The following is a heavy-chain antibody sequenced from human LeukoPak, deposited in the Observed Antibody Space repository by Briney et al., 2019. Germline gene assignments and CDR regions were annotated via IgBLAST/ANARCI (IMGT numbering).Heavy chain of an antibody. CDR2: IIPIFGTA. CDR3: ARDQSGSYNY. V-gene: IGHV1-69*05. D-gene: IGHD1-26*01. J-gene: IGHJ4*02. Sequence: ASVKVSCKASGGTFSSYAISWVRQAPGQGLEWMGGIIPIFGTANYAQKFQGRVTMTTDTSTSTAYMELRSLRSDDTAVYYCARDQSGSYNYWGQGTLVTVSS. CDR1: GGTFSSYA.